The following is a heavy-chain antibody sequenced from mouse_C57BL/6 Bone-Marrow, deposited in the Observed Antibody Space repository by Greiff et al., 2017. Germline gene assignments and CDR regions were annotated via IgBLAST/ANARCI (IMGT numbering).Heavy chain of an antibody. V-gene: IGHV1-81*01. CDR1: GYTFTSYG. D-gene: IGHD1-1*01. CDR3: ARAVLLHYYAMDY. CDR2: IYPRSGNT. Sequence: VKLQESGAELARPGASVKLSCKASGYTFTSYGISWVKQRTGQGLEWIGEIYPRSGNTYYNEKFKGKATLTADKSSSTAYMELRSLTSEDSAVYFCARAVLLHYYAMDYGGQGTSDTVAS. J-gene: IGHJ4*01.